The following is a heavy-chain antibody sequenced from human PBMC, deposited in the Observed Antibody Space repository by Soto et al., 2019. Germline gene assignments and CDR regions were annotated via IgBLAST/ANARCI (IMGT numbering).Heavy chain of an antibody. CDR3: ARDLYQPLYYFDY. D-gene: IGHD2-2*01. CDR1: GFTFSSYS. Sequence: GSLRLSCAASGFTFSSYSMNWVRQAPGKGLEWVSSISSSSSYMYYADSVKGRFTISRDNAKNSLYLQMNSLRAEDTAVYYCARDLYQPLYYFDYWGQGTLVTVSS. CDR2: ISSSSSYM. J-gene: IGHJ4*02. V-gene: IGHV3-21*01.